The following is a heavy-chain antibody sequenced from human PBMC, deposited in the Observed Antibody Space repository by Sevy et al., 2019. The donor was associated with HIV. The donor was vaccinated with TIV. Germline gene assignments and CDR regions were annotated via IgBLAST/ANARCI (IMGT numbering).Heavy chain of an antibody. CDR2: MSIDGNDK. V-gene: IGHV3-30*03. CDR1: GFTFSDYG. D-gene: IGHD4-17*01. CDR3: ARVSTVEAMMDALDT. J-gene: IGHJ3*02. Sequence: GGSLRLSCAASGFTFSDYGVHWVRQTPHKGLEWVAVMSIDGNDKHYADSARGRFTISRDKSKNTLFLELNSLRHEDTAVYFCARVSTVEAMMDALDTWGQGTMVTVSS.